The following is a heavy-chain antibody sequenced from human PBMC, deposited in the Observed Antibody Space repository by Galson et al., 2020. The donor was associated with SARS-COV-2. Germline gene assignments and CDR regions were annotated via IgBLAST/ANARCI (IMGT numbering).Heavy chain of an antibody. CDR3: ARDASGGLLWFGELSYFDL. Sequence: ASVKVSCKASGYSFSSYGIIWVRQAPGQGLEWMGWISTYNGNTNYAQKLQGRVTMTTDTSTSTAYMELRTLRSDDTAVYYCARDASGGLLWFGELSYFDLWGRGTLVTVSS. V-gene: IGHV1-18*01. CDR2: ISTYNGNT. CDR1: GYSFSSYG. D-gene: IGHD3-10*01. J-gene: IGHJ2*01.